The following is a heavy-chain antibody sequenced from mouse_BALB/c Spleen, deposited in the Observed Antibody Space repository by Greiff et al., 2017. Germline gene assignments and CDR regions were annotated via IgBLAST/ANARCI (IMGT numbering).Heavy chain of an antibody. Sequence: EVKVVESGGGLVQPGGSLRLSCATSGFTFTDYYMSWVRQPPGKALEWLGFIRNKANGYTTEYSASVKGRFTISRDNSQSILYLQMNTLRAEDSATYYCARVISVLRLGNYFDYWGQGTTLTVSS. V-gene: IGHV7-3*02. CDR2: IRNKANGYTT. J-gene: IGHJ2*01. CDR3: ARVISVLRLGNYFDY. D-gene: IGHD2-2*01. CDR1: GFTFTDYY.